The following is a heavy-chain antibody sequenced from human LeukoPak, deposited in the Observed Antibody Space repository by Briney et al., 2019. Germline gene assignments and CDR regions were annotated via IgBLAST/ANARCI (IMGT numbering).Heavy chain of an antibody. J-gene: IGHJ4*02. V-gene: IGHV4-34*01. CDR2: INHSGST. Sequence: SETLSLTCAVYGGSFSGYYWSWIRQPPGKGLEWIGEINHSGSTNYNPSLKSRVTISVDTSKNQFSLKLSSVTAADTAVYYCERGHTLSSRYDLGYWGQGTLVTVSS. CDR1: GGSFSGYY. D-gene: IGHD6-13*01. CDR3: ERGHTLSSRYDLGY.